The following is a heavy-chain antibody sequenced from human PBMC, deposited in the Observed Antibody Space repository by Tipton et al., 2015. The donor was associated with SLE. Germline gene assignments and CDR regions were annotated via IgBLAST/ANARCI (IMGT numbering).Heavy chain of an antibody. V-gene: IGHV4-31*03. D-gene: IGHD6-13*01. Sequence: TLSLTCTVSGGSISSGGYYWSWIRQHPGKGLEWIGYIYYSGSTYYNPSLKSRVNISVDTSKNQFSRKLSSVTAADTAVYYCARECIAAAGRDYYYFYMGVWGKVTTVTVSS. CDR3: ARECIAAAGRDYYYFYMGV. J-gene: IGHJ6*03. CDR2: IYYSGST. CDR1: GGSISSGGYY.